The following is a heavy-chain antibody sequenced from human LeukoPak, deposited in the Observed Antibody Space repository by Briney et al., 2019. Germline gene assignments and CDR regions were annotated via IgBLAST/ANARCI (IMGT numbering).Heavy chain of an antibody. CDR3: VPWATD. D-gene: IGHD5-12*01. Sequence: GGSLRLSCAASGFTFSTFAMIWVRQPPGKGLEWVSSIFPSGGEIHYADSVRGRFTISRDNAKNTLYLQMNSLRAEDTAVYYCVPWATDWGQGTLVTVSS. CDR2: IFPSGGEI. V-gene: IGHV3-23*01. CDR1: GFTFSTFA. J-gene: IGHJ4*02.